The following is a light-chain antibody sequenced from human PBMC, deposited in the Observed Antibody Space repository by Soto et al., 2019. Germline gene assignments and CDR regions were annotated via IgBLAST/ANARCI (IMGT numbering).Light chain of an antibody. CDR3: GAWDSDLSAAV. J-gene: IGLJ2*01. CDR2: DNK. V-gene: IGLV1-51*01. Sequence: QSVLTQPPSVSAAPGQRVTISCSGGGSNFGETYISWYQHLPGTAPRLLIYDNKMRLSAIPDRFSGSKSGTSASLAINGLLVGDEGDFYCGAWDSDLSAAVFGGGTKVTVL. CDR1: GSNFGETY.